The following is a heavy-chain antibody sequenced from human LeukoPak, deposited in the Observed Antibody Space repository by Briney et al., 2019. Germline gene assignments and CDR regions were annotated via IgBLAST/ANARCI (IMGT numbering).Heavy chain of an antibody. D-gene: IGHD3-16*01. CDR1: GYSISSGYY. CDR3: ARHYAQPGAFDV. V-gene: IGHV4-38-2*02. J-gene: IGHJ3*01. CDR2: VYHSGST. Sequence: SETLSLTCTVSGYSISSGYYWGWIRQPPGKGLEWIGSVYHSGSTYFNPSLKSRVTISVDTSKNQFSLKLSSVTAADTSVYYCARHYAQPGAFDVWGQGTMVTVSS.